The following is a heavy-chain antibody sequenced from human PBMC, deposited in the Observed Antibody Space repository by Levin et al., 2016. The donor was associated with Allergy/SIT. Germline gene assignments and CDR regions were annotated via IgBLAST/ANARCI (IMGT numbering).Heavy chain of an antibody. CDR2: ISSSSSYI. CDR1: GFTFSSYS. D-gene: IGHD3-22*01. CDR3: ASGFTTYYYDSSGYYEVDY. Sequence: GESLKISCAASGFTFSSYSMNWVRQAPGKGLEWVSSISSSSSYIYYADSVKGRFTISRDNAKNSLYLQMNSLRAEDTAVYYCASGFTTYYYDSSGYYEVDYWGQGTLVTVSS. V-gene: IGHV3-21*01. J-gene: IGHJ4*02.